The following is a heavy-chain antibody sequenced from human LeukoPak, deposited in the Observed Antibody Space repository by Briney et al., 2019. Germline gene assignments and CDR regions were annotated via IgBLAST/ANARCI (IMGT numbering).Heavy chain of an antibody. CDR3: ARAGVDSSGYYYQGFDY. CDR2: ITSNGNSV. Sequence: GGSLRLSCAASGFTFSDYYMGWIRQAPGKGLEWISYITSNGNSVYYADSVKGRFSISRDNAKNSLYLQVNSLTAEDAAVYYCARAGVDSSGYYYQGFDYWGQGTQVTVSS. D-gene: IGHD3-3*01. V-gene: IGHV3-11*04. CDR1: GFTFSDYY. J-gene: IGHJ4*02.